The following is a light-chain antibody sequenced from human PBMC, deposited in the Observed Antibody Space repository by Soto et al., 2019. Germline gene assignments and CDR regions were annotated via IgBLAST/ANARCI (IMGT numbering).Light chain of an antibody. Sequence: DIQMTQSPSAMSASVGDRVTITCRASQGISHSLAWFQQKPGKVPKRLIFAASNLQSGVPSRFSGSGSGAEFTLTISSLQPEDFATYYCQRYNDYQYIFGQGTKLEIK. V-gene: IGKV1-17*03. CDR3: QRYNDYQYI. CDR1: QGISHS. J-gene: IGKJ2*01. CDR2: AAS.